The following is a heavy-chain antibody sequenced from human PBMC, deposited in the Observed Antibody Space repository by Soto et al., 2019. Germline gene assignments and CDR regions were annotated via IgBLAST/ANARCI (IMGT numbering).Heavy chain of an antibody. V-gene: IGHV3-11*01. CDR2: ITTGGSTI. Sequence: QVQLVESGGGLVKPGGSLRLSCAASGFTFSDYYMSWIRQAPGKGLEWVLYITTGGSTIYYADSVKGRFTISRDNAKNSLYLQMNSLRAEDTAVYYCARCMSRTPPLYYWGQGTLVTVSS. D-gene: IGHD2-8*01. J-gene: IGHJ4*02. CDR3: ARCMSRTPPLYY. CDR1: GFTFSDYY.